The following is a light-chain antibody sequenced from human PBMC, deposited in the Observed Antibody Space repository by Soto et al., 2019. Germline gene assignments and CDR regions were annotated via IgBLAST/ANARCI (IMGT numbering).Light chain of an antibody. CDR3: QHYNNYPWT. V-gene: IGKV1-5*01. CDR1: QSISGR. J-gene: IGKJ1*01. CDR2: DAS. Sequence: DLQMTQSPSTLSASVGDSVTITCRASQSISGRLAWYQQKPGKAPKLLIYDASSFEGWVPSRFSGSRSGTEFTLTISGLQPDDFATYDRQHYNNYPWTFGQATDVEI.